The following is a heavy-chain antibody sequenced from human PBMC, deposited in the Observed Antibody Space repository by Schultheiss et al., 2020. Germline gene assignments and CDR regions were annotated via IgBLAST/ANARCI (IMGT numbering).Heavy chain of an antibody. Sequence: GGSLRLSCAASGFTFSSYGMHWVRQAPGKGLEWVAVISYDGSNKYYADSVKGRFTISRDNSKNTLYLQMNSLRAEDTAVYYCAKETLELNGMDVWGQGTTVTLSS. J-gene: IGHJ6*02. V-gene: IGHV3-30*18. CDR1: GFTFSSYG. CDR3: AKETLELNGMDV. D-gene: IGHD1-7*01. CDR2: ISYDGSNK.